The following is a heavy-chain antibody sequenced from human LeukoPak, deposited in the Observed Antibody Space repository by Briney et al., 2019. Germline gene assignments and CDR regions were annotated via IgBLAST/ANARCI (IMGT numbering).Heavy chain of an antibody. J-gene: IGHJ4*02. CDR3: AREIPSGSYAPDY. CDR2: ISRSSNSM. D-gene: IGHD1-26*01. Sequence: GGSLRLSCAASGFTFSSYSMNWVRQAPGKGLEWVSYISRSSNSMYYADSVKGRFTISRDNAKNSLCLQMSSLRPEDTAMYYCAREIPSGSYAPDYWGQGTLVTVSS. V-gene: IGHV3-21*01. CDR1: GFTFSSYS.